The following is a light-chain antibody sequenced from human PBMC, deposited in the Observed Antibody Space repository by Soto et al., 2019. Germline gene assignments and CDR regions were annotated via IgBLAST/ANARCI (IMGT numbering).Light chain of an antibody. CDR3: RQRYNWPLP. CDR1: HSIGNS. CDR2: DAF. Sequence: TVLTQSPATLSLSPGERATLSCKASHSIGNSLGWFQQKPGQAPRLLIEDAFNRATGIPARFTGSGSGSDFTLTISSLEPGDVVVYYCRQRYNWPLPFGGGTKVEIK. J-gene: IGKJ4*01. V-gene: IGKV3-11*01.